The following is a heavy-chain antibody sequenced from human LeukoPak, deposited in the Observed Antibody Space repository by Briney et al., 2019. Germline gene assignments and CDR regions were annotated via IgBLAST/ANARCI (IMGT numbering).Heavy chain of an antibody. CDR2: IIPIFGTA. Sequence: SVKVSCKASGGTFSSYAISWVRQAPGQGLEWMGGIIPIFGTANYAQKFQGRVTITADKSTSTAYMELSSLRSEDTAVYYCARCTRALDTAYYDYWGQGTLVTVSS. CDR1: GGTFSSYA. J-gene: IGHJ4*02. D-gene: IGHD5-18*01. V-gene: IGHV1-69*06. CDR3: ARCTRALDTAYYDY.